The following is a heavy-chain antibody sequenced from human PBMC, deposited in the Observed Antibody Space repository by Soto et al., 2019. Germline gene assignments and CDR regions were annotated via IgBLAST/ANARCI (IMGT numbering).Heavy chain of an antibody. CDR1: GGSISSSNW. Sequence: SETLSLTCAVSGGSISSSNWWSWVRQPPGKGLEWIGEIYHSGSTNYNPSLKSRVTISVDKSKNQFSLKLSSVTAADTAVYYCATVQTNAEAGYDYWGQGTLVTVSS. CDR2: IYHSGST. V-gene: IGHV4-4*02. J-gene: IGHJ4*02. CDR3: ATVQTNAEAGYDY. D-gene: IGHD1-1*01.